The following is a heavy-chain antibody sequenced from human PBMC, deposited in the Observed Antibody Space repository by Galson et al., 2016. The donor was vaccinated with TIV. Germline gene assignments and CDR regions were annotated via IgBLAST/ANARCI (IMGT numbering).Heavy chain of an antibody. CDR3: SRRKYQLPNASES. V-gene: IGHV4-39*01. D-gene: IGHD2-2*01. Sequence: SETLSLTCSVSGDSVSSGYYYWDWIRQPPGKGLEWIGSIYYSGSTYYSPSLKSRATLSIDTSKNQFSLKVRSVTAADTAVYYCSRRKYQLPNASESWGRGTLVTASS. CDR1: GDSVSSGYYY. J-gene: IGHJ5*02. CDR2: IYYSGST.